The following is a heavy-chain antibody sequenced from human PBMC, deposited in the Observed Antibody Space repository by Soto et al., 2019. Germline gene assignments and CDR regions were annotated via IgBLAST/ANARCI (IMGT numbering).Heavy chain of an antibody. J-gene: IGHJ4*02. Sequence: PSETLSLTCAVYGESFSGYIWTWIRQTPGKGLQWIGQINHSGSAYNNPSLKSRVTISVHTSNSQFSLELSSVTAADTAVYYCARGLITGSHYSGGWYYFDSWGQGTQVTVSS. CDR3: ARGLITGSHYSGGWYYFDS. CDR1: GESFSGYI. D-gene: IGHD6-19*01. V-gene: IGHV4-34*01. CDR2: INHSGSA.